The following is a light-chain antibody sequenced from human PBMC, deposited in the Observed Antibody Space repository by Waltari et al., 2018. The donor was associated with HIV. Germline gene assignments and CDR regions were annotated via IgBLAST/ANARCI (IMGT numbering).Light chain of an antibody. V-gene: IGLV2-14*01. J-gene: IGLJ1*01. Sequence: QSALTTPASVSGSPGQSITISCTGTRSDVGGYNYFSWYQQHPGKAAKLMIYEVSNRSSGVSNRFSGSKSGNTASLTISGLQAEDEADYYCSSYTSSSTGVFGTGTKVTVL. CDR3: SSYTSSSTGV. CDR1: RSDVGGYNY. CDR2: EVS.